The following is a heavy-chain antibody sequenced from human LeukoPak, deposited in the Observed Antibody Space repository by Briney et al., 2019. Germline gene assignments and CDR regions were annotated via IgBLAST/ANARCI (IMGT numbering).Heavy chain of an antibody. CDR3: ARDWEYYYDSSGYAPDY. CDR1: GFTFSSYA. V-gene: IGHV3-23*01. J-gene: IGHJ4*02. CDR2: ISGSGDNT. D-gene: IGHD3-22*01. Sequence: RSGGSLRLSCAASGFTFSSYAMSWVRQVPGKGLEWVSVISGSGDNTYYADSVKGRFTISRDNSKNTLYLQMNSLRAEDTAVYYCARDWEYYYDSSGYAPDYWGQGTLVTVSS.